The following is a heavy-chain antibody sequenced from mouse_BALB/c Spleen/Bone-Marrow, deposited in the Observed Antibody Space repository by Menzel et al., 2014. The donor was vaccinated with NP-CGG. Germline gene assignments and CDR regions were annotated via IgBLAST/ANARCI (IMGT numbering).Heavy chain of an antibody. CDR2: IYPGDGET. CDR3: ASVYDYGRGYAMDY. V-gene: IGHV1-80*01. CDR1: GYAFSDYG. J-gene: IGHJ4*01. Sequence: QVQLKQSGAELVRPGSSVKISCKASGYAFSDYGINWVKQRPGQGLEWIGQIYPGDGETNYNGEFEGRVTLTADESSSTAYMQVSSLTSEDSAVYFCASVYDYGRGYAMDYWGQGTSVTVSS. D-gene: IGHD2-4*01.